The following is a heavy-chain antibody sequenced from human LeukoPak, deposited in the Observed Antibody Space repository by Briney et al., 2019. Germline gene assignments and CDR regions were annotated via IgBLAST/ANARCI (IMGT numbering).Heavy chain of an antibody. J-gene: IGHJ4*02. V-gene: IGHV3-74*01. CDR2: INSDGSSI. CDR1: GFTFSSHW. D-gene: IGHD6-19*01. Sequence: PGGSLRLSCAASGFTFSSHWMHWVRQAPGKGLVWVSRINSDGSSISYADSVKGQFTISRDNAKNTLYLQMNSLRAEDTAVNYCARVGSSGWNIYYFDYWGQGTLVTVSS. CDR3: ARVGSSGWNIYYFDY.